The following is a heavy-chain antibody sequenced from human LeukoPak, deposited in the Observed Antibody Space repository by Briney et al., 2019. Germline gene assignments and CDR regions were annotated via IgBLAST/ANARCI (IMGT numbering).Heavy chain of an antibody. CDR3: ARLRRYSSSWYLEGDY. CDR1: GYSFTSYW. Sequence: GESLKISFKGSGYSFTSYWISWVRQMPGKGLEWMGRIDPSDSYTNYSPSFQGHVTISADKSISTAYLQWSSLKASDTAMYYCARLRRYSSSWYLEGDYWGQGTLVTVSS. CDR2: IDPSDSYT. V-gene: IGHV5-10-1*01. D-gene: IGHD6-13*01. J-gene: IGHJ4*02.